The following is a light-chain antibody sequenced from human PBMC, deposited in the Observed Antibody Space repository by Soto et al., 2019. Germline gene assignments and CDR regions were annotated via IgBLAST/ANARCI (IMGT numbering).Light chain of an antibody. V-gene: IGLV2-23*01. Sequence: QSALTQAASVSGSPGQSITITCTGTSRDVGAYNLVSWYQQYAGKAPKLIIYEGTKRPSGISNRLSGSKSGNTASLTISGLQTEDEADYYCCSYAGSSTYVFGTGTKVTVL. CDR1: SRDVGAYNL. CDR2: EGT. J-gene: IGLJ1*01. CDR3: CSYAGSSTYV.